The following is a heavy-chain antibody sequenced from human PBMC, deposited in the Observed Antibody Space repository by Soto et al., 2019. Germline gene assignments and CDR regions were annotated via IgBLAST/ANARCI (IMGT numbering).Heavy chain of an antibody. CDR1: GGAFSDYA. J-gene: IGHJ6*02. CDR2: IMPIFRAP. CDR3: SSWLKEANIGNYYYGMDV. D-gene: IGHD2-8*01. Sequence: QVQLVQSGAEVKKPGSSVKVSCKASGGAFSDYAFSWVRQAPGQGLEWLGGIMPIFRAPDYAQKFQGRVTITADESTRTAYMEMRSLTSEDTATYYWSSWLKEANIGNYYYGMDVWGQGTTVTVS. V-gene: IGHV1-69*12.